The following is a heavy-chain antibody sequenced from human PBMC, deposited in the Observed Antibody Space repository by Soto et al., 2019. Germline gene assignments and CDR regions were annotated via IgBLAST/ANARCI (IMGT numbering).Heavy chain of an antibody. V-gene: IGHV1-3*01. CDR1: GYTFTSYA. D-gene: IGHD3-16*02. CDR2: INAGNGNT. CDR3: ARSYRGNYFDY. Sequence: GASVKVSCKASGYTFTSYAMHWVRQAPGQRLEWMGWINAGNGNTKYSQKLQGRVTMTTDTSTSTAYMELRSLRSDDTAVYYCARSYRGNYFDYWGQGTPVTVSS. J-gene: IGHJ4*02.